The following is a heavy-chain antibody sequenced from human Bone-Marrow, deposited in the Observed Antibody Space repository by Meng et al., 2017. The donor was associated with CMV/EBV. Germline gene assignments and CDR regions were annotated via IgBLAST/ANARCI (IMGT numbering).Heavy chain of an antibody. V-gene: IGHV4-61*01. CDR2: IYYSGST. Sequence: ESLKISCTVSGGSVSSGSYYWSWIRQPPGKGLEWIGYIYYSGSTNYNPSLKSRVTISVDTSKNQFSLKLSSVTAADTAVYYCARLYSGWSGWFDPWGQGTLVTVSS. CDR1: GGSVSSGSYY. J-gene: IGHJ5*02. D-gene: IGHD6-19*01. CDR3: ARLYSGWSGWFDP.